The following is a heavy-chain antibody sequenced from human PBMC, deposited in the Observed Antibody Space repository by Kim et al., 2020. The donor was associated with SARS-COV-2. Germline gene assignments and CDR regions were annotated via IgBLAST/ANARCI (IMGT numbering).Heavy chain of an antibody. D-gene: IGHD3-3*01. J-gene: IGHJ3*02. CDR1: GGSISSGGYY. CDR3: ARGRITIFGVVTGAFDI. CDR2: IYYSGST. Sequence: SETLSLTCTVSGGSISSGGYYWSWIRQHPGKGLEWIGYIYYSGSTYYNPSLKSRVTISVDTSKNQFSLKLISVTAADTAVYYCARGRITIFGVVTGAFDIWGQGTMVTVSS. V-gene: IGHV4-31*03.